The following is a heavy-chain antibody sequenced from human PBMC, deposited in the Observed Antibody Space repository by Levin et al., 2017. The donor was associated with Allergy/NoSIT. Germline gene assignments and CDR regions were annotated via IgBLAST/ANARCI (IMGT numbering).Heavy chain of an antibody. J-gene: IGHJ3*02. V-gene: IGHV3-30-3*01. Sequence: LAGGSLRLSCAASGFTFSSYAMHWVRQAPGKGLEWVAVISYDGSNKDYADSVKGRFTISRDNSKNTLYLQMNSLRAEDTAVYYCARDGIYDILTGYYPHAFDIWGQGTMVTVSS. CDR3: ARDGIYDILTGYYPHAFDI. CDR2: ISYDGSNK. D-gene: IGHD3-9*01. CDR1: GFTFSSYA.